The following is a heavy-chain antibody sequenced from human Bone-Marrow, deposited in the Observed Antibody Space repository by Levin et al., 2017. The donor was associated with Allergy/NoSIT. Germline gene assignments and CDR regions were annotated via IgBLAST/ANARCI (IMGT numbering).Heavy chain of an antibody. CDR1: GFTFTSYG. Sequence: ASVKVSCKASGFTFTSYGISWVRQAPGQGLEWMGGISAYNGNTNYAQKLQGRVTMTTDTSTRTAYMELRSLGSDGTAVYYGAGVRARRDSSGDYFDYWGQGTLVTVSS. V-gene: IGHV1-18*01. D-gene: IGHD5-24*01. J-gene: IGHJ4*02. CDR3: AGVRARRDSSGDYFDY. CDR2: ISAYNGNT.